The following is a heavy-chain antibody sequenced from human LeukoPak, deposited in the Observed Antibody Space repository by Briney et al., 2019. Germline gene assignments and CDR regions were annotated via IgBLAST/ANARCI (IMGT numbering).Heavy chain of an antibody. D-gene: IGHD3-9*01. CDR1: GFTFSSYG. Sequence: PGRSLRLSCAASGFTFSSYGMHWVRQAPGKGLEWVAVISYDESSKYYADSVKGRFTISRDNAKNSLYLQMNSLRAEDTAVYYCARDNDLLRYFDWPLGYWGQGTLVTVSS. CDR3: ARDNDLLRYFDWPLGY. J-gene: IGHJ4*02. V-gene: IGHV3-30*03. CDR2: ISYDESSK.